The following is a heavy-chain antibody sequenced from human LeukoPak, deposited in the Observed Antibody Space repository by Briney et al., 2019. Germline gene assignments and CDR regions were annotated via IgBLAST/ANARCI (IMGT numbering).Heavy chain of an antibody. CDR3: YYYDSSGFYPQTKIDY. D-gene: IGHD3-22*01. J-gene: IGHJ4*02. Sequence: GGSLRLSCAGSGFSFSTYSMNWVRQAPGKGLEWVSGITGSGANTYYADSVKGRFTISRDNSKNTLYLRMNSLRAADTAVYYCYYYDSSGFYPQTKIDYWGQGTLVTVSS. CDR2: ITGSGANT. CDR1: GFSFSTYS. V-gene: IGHV3-23*01.